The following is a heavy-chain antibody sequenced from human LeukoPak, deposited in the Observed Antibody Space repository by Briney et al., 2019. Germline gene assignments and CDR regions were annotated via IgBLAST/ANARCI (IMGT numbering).Heavy chain of an antibody. D-gene: IGHD6-19*01. CDR1: GFTLSVYW. J-gene: IGHJ5*02. Sequence: GGSLRLSCAASGFTLSVYWMHWVRQAPGKGLVWLSRIKKDGSSTTYADSVKGRFTISRDNAKNTLYLQMNSLRAEDTAIYYCVRGIEVAGTFSWFDPWGQGTLVTVSS. CDR2: IKKDGSST. CDR3: VRGIEVAGTFSWFDP. V-gene: IGHV3-74*01.